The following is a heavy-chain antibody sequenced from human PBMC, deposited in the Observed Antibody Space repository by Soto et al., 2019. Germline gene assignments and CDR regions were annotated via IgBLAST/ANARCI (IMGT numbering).Heavy chain of an antibody. CDR2: IYYSGST. CDR1: GGSISSGDYY. D-gene: IGHD6-25*01. Sequence: SETVSLTCTVSGGSISSGDYYWSWIRQPPGKGLEWIGYIYYSGSTNYNPSLKSRVTISVDTSKNQFSLKLSSVTAADTAVYYCARLYGFSGFDYWGQGTLVTVSS. J-gene: IGHJ4*02. CDR3: ARLYGFSGFDY. V-gene: IGHV4-61*08.